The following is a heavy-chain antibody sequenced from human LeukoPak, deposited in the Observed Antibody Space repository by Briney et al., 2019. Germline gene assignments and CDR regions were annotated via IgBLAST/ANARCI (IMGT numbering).Heavy chain of an antibody. CDR1: GYALTDYY. CDR3: ATGFRTGYNWFDP. D-gene: IGHD1-14*01. V-gene: IGHV1-69-2*01. J-gene: IGHJ5*02. Sequence: ASVKISCKVSGYALTDYYMHWVQQAPGKGLEWMGLVDPEDGETIYAEKFQGRVTITADTSTDTAYMELSSLRSEDTAVYYCATGFRTGYNWFDPWGQGTLVTVSS. CDR2: VDPEDGET.